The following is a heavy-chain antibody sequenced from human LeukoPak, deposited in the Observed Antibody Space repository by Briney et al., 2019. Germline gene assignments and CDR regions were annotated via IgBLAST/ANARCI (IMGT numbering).Heavy chain of an antibody. Sequence: SETLSLTCTVSGGSISSSSYYWGWIRQPPGKGLEWIGSIYYSGSTYYNPSLKSRVTISVDTSKNQFSLKLSSVTAADTAVYYCARHKNSAIFGVVIFSTRAHWFDPWGQGTLVTVSS. CDR3: ARHKNSAIFGVVIFSTRAHWFDP. J-gene: IGHJ5*02. CDR1: GGSISSSSYY. D-gene: IGHD3-3*02. V-gene: IGHV4-39*01. CDR2: IYYSGST.